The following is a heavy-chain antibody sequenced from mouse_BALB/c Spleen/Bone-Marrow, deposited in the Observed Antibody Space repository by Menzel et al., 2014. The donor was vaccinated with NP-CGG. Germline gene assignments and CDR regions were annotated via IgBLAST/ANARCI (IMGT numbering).Heavy chain of an antibody. D-gene: IGHD2-3*01. J-gene: IGHJ4*01. CDR3: ARWLLRYYAMDD. CDR2: IDPSDSYT. V-gene: IGHV1-69*02. CDR1: GYTFTSYW. Sequence: QVTLKECGAELVKPGASVKLSCKASGYTFTSYWMHWVKQRPGQGLEWIGEIDPSDSYTNYNQKFKGKATLTVDKSSSTAYMQLSSLTSEDSAVYFCARWLLRYYAMDDWGQGTSVTVSS.